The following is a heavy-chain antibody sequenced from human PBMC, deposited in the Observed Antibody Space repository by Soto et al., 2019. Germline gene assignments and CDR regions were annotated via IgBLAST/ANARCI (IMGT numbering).Heavy chain of an antibody. CDR1: GWSFRGSF. CDR2: INHSGST. J-gene: IGHJ6*02. D-gene: IGHD1-26*01. CDR3: AREKWELLGGMDV. Sequence: SDTLALACARDGWSFRGSFWRWIRQPPGKGLGWIGEINHSGSTNYNPSLKSRVTISVDTSKNQFSLKLSSVTTADTAVYYCAREKWELLGGMDVWGQGTTVT. V-gene: IGHV4-34*01.